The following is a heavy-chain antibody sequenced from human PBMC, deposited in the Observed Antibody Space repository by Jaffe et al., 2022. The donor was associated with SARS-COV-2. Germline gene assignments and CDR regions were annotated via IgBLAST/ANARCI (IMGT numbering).Heavy chain of an antibody. CDR2: IKQDGSEK. Sequence: EVQLVESGGGLVQPGGSLRLSCAASGFTFSSYWMSWVRQAPGKGLEWVANIKQDGSEKYYVDSVKGRFTISRDNAKNSLYLQMNSLRAEDTAVYYCARDPTNYYYDSSGPYFDYWGQGTLVTVSS. CDR3: ARDPTNYYYDSSGPYFDY. D-gene: IGHD3-22*01. CDR1: GFTFSSYW. V-gene: IGHV3-7*01. J-gene: IGHJ4*02.